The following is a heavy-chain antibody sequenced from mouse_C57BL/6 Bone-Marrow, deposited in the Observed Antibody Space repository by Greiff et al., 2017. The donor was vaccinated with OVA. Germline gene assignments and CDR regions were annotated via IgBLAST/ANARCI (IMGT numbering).Heavy chain of an antibody. D-gene: IGHD1-1*02. J-gene: IGHJ4*01. CDR3: SRDDTGWWDY. V-gene: IGHV1-58*01. CDR2: IYLGNGYT. Sequence: VQLQQSGAELVRPGSSVKLSCKTSGYTFTSYGINWVKQRPGQGLEWIGYIYLGNGYTEYNEKFKGKATLTSDTSSSTAYMQLSSLTSEDSAIYFGSRDDTGWWDYWGQGTSVTVSA. CDR1: GYTFTSYG.